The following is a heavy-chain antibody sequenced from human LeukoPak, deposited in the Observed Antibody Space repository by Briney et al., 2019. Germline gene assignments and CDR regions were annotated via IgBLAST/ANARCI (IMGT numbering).Heavy chain of an antibody. D-gene: IGHD5-24*01. Sequence: SETLSLTCTVSGGSISSYYWSWIRQPPGKGLEWIGYIYYSGSTNYNPSLKSRVTISVDTSKNQFALKLSSVTAADTAVYYCARLTTDGYNFDYWGQGTLVTVSS. V-gene: IGHV4-59*08. CDR3: ARLTTDGYNFDY. J-gene: IGHJ4*02. CDR2: IYYSGST. CDR1: GGSISSYY.